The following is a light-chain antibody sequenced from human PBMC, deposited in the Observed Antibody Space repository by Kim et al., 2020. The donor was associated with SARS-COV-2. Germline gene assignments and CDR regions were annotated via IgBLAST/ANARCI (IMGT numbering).Light chain of an antibody. CDR2: GAS. CDR1: QSISASY. CDR3: QQYVIPPWK. Sequence: EIVLTQSPGTLSLSPGERATLSCRASQSISASYLAWYQQKPGQAPRLLIYGASTRATGIPDRFSGSGSGTDFTLTISRLEPEDFAVYHCQQYVIPPWKFGHGTKVDI. J-gene: IGKJ1*01. V-gene: IGKV3-20*01.